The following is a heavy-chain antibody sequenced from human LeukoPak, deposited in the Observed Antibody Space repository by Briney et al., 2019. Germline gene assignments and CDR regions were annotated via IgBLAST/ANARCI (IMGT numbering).Heavy chain of an antibody. CDR2: ISSSSSYI. J-gene: IGHJ4*02. Sequence: GGSLRLSCAASGFTFSSYSMNWVRQAPGKGLEWVSSISSSSSYIYYADSVKGRSTISRDNAKNSLYLQMNSLRAEDTAVYYCAVLRYFDWLPEYDYWGQGTLVTVSS. V-gene: IGHV3-21*01. D-gene: IGHD3-9*01. CDR1: GFTFSSYS. CDR3: AVLRYFDWLPEYDY.